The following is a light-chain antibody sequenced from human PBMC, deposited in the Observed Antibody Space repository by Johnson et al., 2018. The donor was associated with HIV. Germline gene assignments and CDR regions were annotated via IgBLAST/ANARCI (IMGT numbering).Light chain of an antibody. CDR1: VSNIESYF. CDR2: EDN. Sequence: QSVLTQPPSVSAAPGQTVNISCSGNVSNIESYFVSWYQQLPGAAPTLLIYEDNKRPSGIPDRFSGSKSGATTTLGITGLQTGAQADYYCGIWDASLSPLYVFGTGTKVTVL. J-gene: IGLJ1*01. V-gene: IGLV1-51*02. CDR3: GIWDASLSPLYV.